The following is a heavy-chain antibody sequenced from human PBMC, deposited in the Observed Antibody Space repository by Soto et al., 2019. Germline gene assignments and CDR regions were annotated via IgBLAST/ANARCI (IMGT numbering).Heavy chain of an antibody. CDR1: GFTFTRYS. CDR3: AREGWPLLQTGMDV. V-gene: IGHV3-48*02. D-gene: IGHD1-20*01. CDR2: ISSSNRTI. J-gene: IGHJ4*02. Sequence: GGSLRLSCAASGFTFTRYSMNWVRQAPGKGLEWVSYISSSNRTINYADSVKGRFIISRDNAKNSLYLQMHSLRDEDTAVYYCAREGWPLLQTGMDVWGQGTLVTVSS.